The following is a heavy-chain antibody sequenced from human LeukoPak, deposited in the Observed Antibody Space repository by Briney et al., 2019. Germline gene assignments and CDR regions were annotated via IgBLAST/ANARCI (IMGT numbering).Heavy chain of an antibody. D-gene: IGHD3-16*01. CDR3: ARGRIGGPKAPFDY. V-gene: IGHV4-59*01. J-gene: IGHJ4*02. CDR1: GFTFSSYA. CDR2: IYDSGSS. Sequence: KAGGSLRLSCSASGFTFSSYAMYWIRQPPGKGLGWVGHIYDSGSSTYNPSLKSRVTISVDTSKNQFSLKLSSVTAADTAVYYCARGRIGGPKAPFDYWGQGTLVTVSS.